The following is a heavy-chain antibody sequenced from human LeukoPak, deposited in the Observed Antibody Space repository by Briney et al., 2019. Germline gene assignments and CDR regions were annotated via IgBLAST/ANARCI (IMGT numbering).Heavy chain of an antibody. V-gene: IGHV1-8*03. CDR3: ARGRRYYGSGSYYRSYYMDV. D-gene: IGHD3-10*01. Sequence: ASVKVSCKASGYTFTSYDINWVRQATGQGLEWMGWMNPNSGNTGYAQKFQGRVTITRNTSISTAYMELSSLRSEDTAVYYCARGRRYYGSGSYYRSYYMDVWGKGTTVTVSS. CDR1: GYTFTSYD. J-gene: IGHJ6*03. CDR2: MNPNSGNT.